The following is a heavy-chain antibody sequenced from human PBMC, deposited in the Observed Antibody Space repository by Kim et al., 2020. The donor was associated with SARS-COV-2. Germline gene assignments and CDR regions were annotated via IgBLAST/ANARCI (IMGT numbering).Heavy chain of an antibody. D-gene: IGHD4-4*01. Sequence: ASVKVSCKASGYTFTGYYMHWVRQAPGQGLEWMGWINPNSGGTNYAQKFQGRVTMTRDTSISTAYMELSRLRSDDTAVYYCARATFTVRSSATDYYYYYGMDVWGQGTTVTVSS. J-gene: IGHJ6*02. V-gene: IGHV1-2*02. CDR2: INPNSGGT. CDR1: GYTFTGYY. CDR3: ARATFTVRSSATDYYYYYGMDV.